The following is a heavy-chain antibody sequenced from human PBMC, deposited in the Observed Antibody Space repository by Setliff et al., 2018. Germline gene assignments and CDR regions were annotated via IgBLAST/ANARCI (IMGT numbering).Heavy chain of an antibody. CDR3: SRLVRFCTKISCQRLLGDDY. V-gene: IGHV1-18*01. D-gene: IGHD2-2*01. CDR1: GGTFRTDG. CDR2: ISAYNDNT. J-gene: IGHJ4*02. Sequence: GASVKVSCKASGGTFRTDGFNWIRQAPGQGPEWMGWISAYNDNTNSAEKFQARVTLTTDTSTNMAYMELRGLRSDDTAIYYCSRLVRFCTKISCQRLLGDDYWGQGALVTVSS.